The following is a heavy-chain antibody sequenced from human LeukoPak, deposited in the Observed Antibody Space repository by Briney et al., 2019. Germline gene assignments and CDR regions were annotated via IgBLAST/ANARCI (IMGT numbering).Heavy chain of an antibody. CDR1: GGSISSYY. D-gene: IGHD6-19*01. CDR3: AHWGSNRVAVAGAGAFDI. Sequence: SETLSLTCTVSGGSISSYYWSWIRQPPGKGMEWIGYVYYSGSTNYNPSLKSRVTISVDTSKNQFSLKLSSVTAADTAVYYCAHWGSNRVAVAGAGAFDIWGQGTMVTVSS. J-gene: IGHJ3*02. CDR2: VYYSGST. V-gene: IGHV4-59*01.